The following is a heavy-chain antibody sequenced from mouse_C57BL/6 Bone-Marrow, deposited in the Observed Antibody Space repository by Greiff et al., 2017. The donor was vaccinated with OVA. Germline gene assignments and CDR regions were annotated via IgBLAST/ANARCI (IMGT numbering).Heavy chain of an antibody. CDR3: ARFPYNYYGSSYEGYFDV. V-gene: IGHV1-66*01. D-gene: IGHD1-1*01. CDR2: IYPGSGNT. Sequence: QVQLKQSGPELVKPGASVKISCKASGYSFTSYYIHWVKQRPGQGLEWIGWIYPGSGNTKYNEKFKGKATLTADTSSSTAYMQLSSLTSEDSAVYYCARFPYNYYGSSYEGYFDVWGTGTTVTVSS. J-gene: IGHJ1*03. CDR1: GYSFTSYY.